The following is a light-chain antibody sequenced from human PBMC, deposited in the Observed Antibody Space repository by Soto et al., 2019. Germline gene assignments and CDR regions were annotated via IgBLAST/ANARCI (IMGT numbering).Light chain of an antibody. V-gene: IGLV1-44*01. J-gene: IGLJ2*01. Sequence: QSVLTQPPSASGTPGQRVTISCSGSSSNIGAYTVNWYQQVPGTAPKLLIYSNNQRPSGVPDRFSGSKSGTSASLAISGLQSEDEADYYCAAWDASLNGVIFGGGTKLTVL. CDR1: SSNIGAYT. CDR2: SNN. CDR3: AAWDASLNGVI.